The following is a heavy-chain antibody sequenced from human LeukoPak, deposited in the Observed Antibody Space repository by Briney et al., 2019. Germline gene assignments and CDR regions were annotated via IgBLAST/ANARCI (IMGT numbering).Heavy chain of an antibody. CDR1: GYTFTSYD. J-gene: IGHJ6*03. CDR3: ARVYSSGWYYHYYYYMDV. Sequence: ASVKVSCKASGYTFTSYDINWVRQATGQGLEWMGWMNPNSGNTGYAQKFQGRVTMTRKTSISTAYMELSSLRSEDTAVYYCARVYSSGWYYHYYYYMDVWGKGTTVTVSS. CDR2: MNPNSGNT. D-gene: IGHD6-19*01. V-gene: IGHV1-8*01.